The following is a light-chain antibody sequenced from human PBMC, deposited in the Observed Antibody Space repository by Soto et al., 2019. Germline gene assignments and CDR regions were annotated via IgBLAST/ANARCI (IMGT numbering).Light chain of an antibody. Sequence: DIQMTQSPSSLSASVGDRVTITCRASQSINNCLSWFQQKPGQAPKLLIYAASSLQSGVPSRFSGSGSGTDFILIIDSLQPEDFATYYCQQTYIAPATFGQGTKV. CDR3: QQTYIAPAT. J-gene: IGKJ1*01. CDR2: AAS. CDR1: QSINNC. V-gene: IGKV1-39*01.